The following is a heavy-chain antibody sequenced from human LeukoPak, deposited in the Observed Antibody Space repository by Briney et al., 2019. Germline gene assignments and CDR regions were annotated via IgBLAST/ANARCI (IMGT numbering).Heavy chain of an antibody. CDR2: IIPIFGTA. V-gene: IGHV1-69*05. D-gene: IGHD5-18*01. CDR3: ASSSLRGYSYGPKVY. Sequence: SVKVSCKASGGTFSSYAISWVRQAPGQGLEWMGGIIPIFGTANYAQKFQGRVTITTGESTSTAYMELSSLRSEDTAVYYCASSSLRGYSYGPKVYWGQGTLVTVSS. J-gene: IGHJ4*02. CDR1: GGTFSSYA.